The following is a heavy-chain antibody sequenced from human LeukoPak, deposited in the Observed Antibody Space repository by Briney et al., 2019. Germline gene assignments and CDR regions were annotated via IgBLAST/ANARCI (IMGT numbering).Heavy chain of an antibody. V-gene: IGHV1-69*05. Sequence: SVKVSCKASGGTFISYAISWVRQAPGQGLEGMGGIIPIFGTANYAQKFQGRVTITTDESTSTAYMELSSLRSEDTAVYYCARARERGYCSSTSCPNLGLDYWGQGTLVTVSS. CDR3: ARARERGYCSSTSCPNLGLDY. J-gene: IGHJ4*02. D-gene: IGHD2-2*01. CDR2: IIPIFGTA. CDR1: GGTFISYA.